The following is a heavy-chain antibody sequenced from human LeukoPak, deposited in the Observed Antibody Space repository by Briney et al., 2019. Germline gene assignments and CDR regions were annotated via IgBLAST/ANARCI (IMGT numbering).Heavy chain of an antibody. CDR3: ARDSNYYDPLTAYAFDF. Sequence: GGSLRLSCAASGFSFRSYAMSWVRQAPGKGLEWISDIRSSGGSTYYADSVKGRFTISRDNSKNTLYLQMSSLRAEDTAVYYCARDSNYYDPLTAYAFDFWGQGTLVTVSS. CDR1: GFSFRSYA. V-gene: IGHV3-23*01. J-gene: IGHJ4*02. D-gene: IGHD3-9*01. CDR2: IRSSGGST.